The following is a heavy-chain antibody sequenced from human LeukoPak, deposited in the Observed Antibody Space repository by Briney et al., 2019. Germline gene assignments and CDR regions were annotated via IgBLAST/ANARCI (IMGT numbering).Heavy chain of an antibody. CDR2: IYYSGST. D-gene: IGHD3-3*01. CDR1: GGSISSSSYY. Sequence: PSETLSLTCTVSGGSISSSSYYWGWIRQPPGKGLEWIGSIYYSGSTYYNPSLKSRVTISVDTSKNQFSLKLSSVTAADTAVHYCARLHPSYYDFWSGYYPTTYYFDYWGQGTLVTVSS. CDR3: ARLHPSYYDFWSGYYPTTYYFDY. J-gene: IGHJ4*02. V-gene: IGHV4-39*01.